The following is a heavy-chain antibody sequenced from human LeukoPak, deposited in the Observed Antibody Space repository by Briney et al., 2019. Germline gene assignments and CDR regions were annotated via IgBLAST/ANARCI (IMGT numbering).Heavy chain of an antibody. V-gene: IGHV3-30-3*01. CDR1: GFTFSSYA. D-gene: IGHD6-19*01. J-gene: IGHJ5*02. CDR2: ISYDGSNK. CDR3: ARDDLGGQWLVRGWFDP. Sequence: GGSLRLSCAASGFTFSSYAMHWVRQAPGKGLEWVAVISYDGSNKYYADSVKGRFTISRDNSKNTLYLQMNSLRAEDTAVYYCARDDLGGQWLVRGWFDPWGQGTLVTVSS.